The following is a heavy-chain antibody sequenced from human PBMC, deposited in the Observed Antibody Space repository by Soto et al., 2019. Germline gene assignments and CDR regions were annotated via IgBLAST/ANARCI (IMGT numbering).Heavy chain of an antibody. Sequence: QVQLVQSGAEVKKPGSSVKVSCKASGDIFNNYDISWVRQAPGQGLEWMGGIIPVFGTTNYAQKFQGRVMITADESTSTAYMTLRRLRSEDTALYYCARYSWGFDYWGQGTLVTVSS. CDR2: IIPVFGTT. V-gene: IGHV1-69*01. J-gene: IGHJ4*02. D-gene: IGHD2-15*01. CDR1: GDIFNNYD. CDR3: ARYSWGFDY.